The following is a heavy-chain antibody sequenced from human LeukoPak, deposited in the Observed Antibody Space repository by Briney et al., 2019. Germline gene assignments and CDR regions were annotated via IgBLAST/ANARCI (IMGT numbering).Heavy chain of an antibody. CDR3: ARAGIAAVLYDY. Sequence: SVKVSCKASGGTFSSYAISWVRQAPGQGLEWMGGIIPIFGTANCAQKFQGRVTITADKSTSTAYMELSSLRSEDTAVYYCARAGIAAVLYDYWGQGTLVTVSS. V-gene: IGHV1-69*06. CDR2: IIPIFGTA. CDR1: GGTFSSYA. D-gene: IGHD6-13*01. J-gene: IGHJ4*02.